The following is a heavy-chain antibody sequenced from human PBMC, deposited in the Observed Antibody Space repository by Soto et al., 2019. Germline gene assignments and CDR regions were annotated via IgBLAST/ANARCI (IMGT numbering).Heavy chain of an antibody. CDR2: IHAGNGAT. D-gene: IGHD3-22*01. V-gene: IGHV1-3*01. Sequence: ASVKVACKASGFRFNNYVIHWVRQAPGQRLEWMGWIHAGNGATEYSQNFQDRVTITRDTSANTGYMDLSRLTSEDTALYYCASSVPAYRYDSLVVWGPGTTLTVFS. J-gene: IGHJ6*01. CDR1: GFRFNNYV. CDR3: ASSVPAYRYDSLVV.